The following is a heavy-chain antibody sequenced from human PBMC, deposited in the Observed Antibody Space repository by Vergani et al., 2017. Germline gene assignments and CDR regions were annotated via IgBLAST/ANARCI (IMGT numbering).Heavy chain of an antibody. D-gene: IGHD5-24*01. CDR2: ISPYNHKT. CDR3: ARSQMATNDFNL. CDR1: GYTFSSFA. J-gene: IGHJ4*02. Sequence: QVQLVQSGSELKRPGASVKVSCKASGYTFSSFAMNWVRQAPGQGLEWMGWISPYNHKTLYSQKVEGRVTMTSDTSSSTVFLELRRLTSDDTAIYYCARSQMATNDFNLWGRGTLVTVSS. V-gene: IGHV1-18*01.